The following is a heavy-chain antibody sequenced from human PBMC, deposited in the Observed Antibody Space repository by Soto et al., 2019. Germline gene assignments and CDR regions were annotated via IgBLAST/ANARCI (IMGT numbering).Heavy chain of an antibody. CDR1: GGSISSYY. Sequence: PSETLSLTCTVSGGSISSYYWSWIRQPPGKGLECIGYIYYSGSTNYNPSLKSRVTISVDTSKNQFSLKLSSVTAADTAVYYCARVNFEDIILMVYAIPGAFDIWGQGTMVTVSS. CDR2: IYYSGST. CDR3: ARVNFEDIILMVYAIPGAFDI. D-gene: IGHD2-8*01. J-gene: IGHJ3*02. V-gene: IGHV4-59*01.